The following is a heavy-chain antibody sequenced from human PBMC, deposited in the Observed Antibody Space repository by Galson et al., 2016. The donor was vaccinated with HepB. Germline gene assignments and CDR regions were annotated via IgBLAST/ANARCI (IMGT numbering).Heavy chain of an antibody. CDR3: AVNLFDS. D-gene: IGHD1-14*01. V-gene: IGHV3-33*01. Sequence: SLRLSCAASGSTFSTYGMHWVRQAPGKGLDWVAVVGSDGTTKYYADSVKDRFTISRDNSKNTLYLQMNSLRAEDTAVYYCAVNLFDSWGQGTLVTVSS. CDR2: VGSDGTTK. J-gene: IGHJ4*02. CDR1: GSTFSTYG.